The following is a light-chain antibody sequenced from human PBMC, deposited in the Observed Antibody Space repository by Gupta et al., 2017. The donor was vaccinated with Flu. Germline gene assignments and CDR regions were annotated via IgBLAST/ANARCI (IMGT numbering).Light chain of an antibody. CDR3: QSYDRNDHSCV. CDR1: SGSVATNY. J-gene: IGLJ3*02. CDR2: ENS. Sequence: TISCTRSSGSVATNYVQWYQQRPGSSPTTLIFENSQRPAGVPDRFSGSIDSSCKSASLTISGLRTEDEADYYCQSYDRNDHSCVFGGGTKLTVL. V-gene: IGLV6-57*01.